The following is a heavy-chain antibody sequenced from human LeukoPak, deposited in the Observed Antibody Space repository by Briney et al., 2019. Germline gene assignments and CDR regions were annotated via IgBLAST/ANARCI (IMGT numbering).Heavy chain of an antibody. CDR1: GGSFSGYY. V-gene: IGHV4-34*01. Sequence: SETLSLTCAVYGGSFSGYYCTWIGQPPGKGVEWIGESNHSGSTNYNPSLKSRVTISVDTSKNQFSLKLSSVTAADTAVYYCARRGKRSIAARSVALDYWGQGTLVTVSS. D-gene: IGHD6-6*01. CDR3: ARRGKRSIAARSVALDY. J-gene: IGHJ4*02. CDR2: SNHSGST.